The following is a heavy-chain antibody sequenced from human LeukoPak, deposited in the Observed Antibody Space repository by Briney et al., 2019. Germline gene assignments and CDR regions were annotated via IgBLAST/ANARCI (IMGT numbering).Heavy chain of an antibody. J-gene: IGHJ6*04. CDR2: ISSSGSTI. CDR1: GFTFNNAW. CDR3: AELGITMIGGV. Sequence: GGSLRLSCAASGFTFNNAWMSWVRQAPGKGLEWVSYISSSGSTIYYADSVKGRFTISRDNAKNSLYLQMNSLRAEDTAVYYCAELGITMIGGVWGKGTTVTISS. V-gene: IGHV3-11*04. D-gene: IGHD3-10*02.